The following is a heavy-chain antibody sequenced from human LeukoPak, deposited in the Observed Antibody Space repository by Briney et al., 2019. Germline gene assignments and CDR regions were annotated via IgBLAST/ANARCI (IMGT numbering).Heavy chain of an antibody. D-gene: IGHD6-19*01. CDR3: ARVYSSGWAYYYYYMDV. V-gene: IGHV1-18*01. CDR2: ISAYNGNT. CDR1: GYTFTSYG. Sequence: ASVKVSCKASGYTFTSYGISWVRQAPGQGLEWMGWISAYNGNTNYAQKLQGRVTMTTDTSTSTAYMELRSLRSDDTAVYYCARVYSSGWAYYYYYMDVWGKGTTVTVSS. J-gene: IGHJ6*03.